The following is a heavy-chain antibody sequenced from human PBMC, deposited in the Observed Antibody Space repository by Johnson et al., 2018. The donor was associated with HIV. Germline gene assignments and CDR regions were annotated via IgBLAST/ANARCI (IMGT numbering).Heavy chain of an antibody. Sequence: VQLVESGGGVARPGGSLRLSCAASGSNFDDYGMSWVRQAPGKGLEWVSGINWNGGRTGYADSVKGRFTISRDNAKNSLHLQMNSLRAEDTALYYCAREMNAGNDAFDIWGQGTMVTVSS. V-gene: IGHV3-20*04. CDR3: AREMNAGNDAFDI. CDR1: GSNFDDYG. J-gene: IGHJ3*02. CDR2: INWNGGRT.